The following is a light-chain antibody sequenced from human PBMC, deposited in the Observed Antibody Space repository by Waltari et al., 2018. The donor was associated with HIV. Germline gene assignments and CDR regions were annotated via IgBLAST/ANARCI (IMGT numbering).Light chain of an antibody. CDR3: QQYGFSPGT. CDR1: PTVSGTY. Sequence: VVLTQSPGTLSLAPGATATLSCRASPTVSGTYIAWYQQRPGQAPRLIISGASTRATGIPSKFSASGSKTEFTLTISRLEPEDSAIYFCQQYGFSPGTFGRGTKVEVK. J-gene: IGKJ1*01. CDR2: GAS. V-gene: IGKV3-20*01.